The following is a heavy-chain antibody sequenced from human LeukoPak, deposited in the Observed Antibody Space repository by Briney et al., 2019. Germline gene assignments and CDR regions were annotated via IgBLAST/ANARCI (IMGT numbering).Heavy chain of an antibody. D-gene: IGHD2-21*02. J-gene: IGHJ4*02. CDR1: GFAFSSYD. CDR2: IGTTGDT. CDR3: AISRAYCGGACCFHS. Sequence: GGSLRLSCAASGFAFSSYDMHWVRQTTERGLEWVSSIGTTGDTYYPDSVKGRFTISREDAKNSLSLQMNSLRAGDTALYYCAISRAYCGGACCFHSWGQGTLVTVSS. V-gene: IGHV3-13*01.